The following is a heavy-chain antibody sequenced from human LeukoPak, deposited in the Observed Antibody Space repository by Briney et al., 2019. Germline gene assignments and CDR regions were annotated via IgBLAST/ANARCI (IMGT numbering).Heavy chain of an antibody. CDR1: GFTFSSYS. J-gene: IGHJ6*03. D-gene: IGHD3-10*01. CDR2: IRYDGSNK. Sequence: GGSLRLSCAASGFTFSSYSMNWVRQAPGKGLEWVAFIRYDGSNKYYADSVKGRFTISRDNSKNTLYLQMNSLRAEDTAVYYCAKDTRGFNDYYYYMDVWGKGTTVTVSS. CDR3: AKDTRGFNDYYYYMDV. V-gene: IGHV3-30*02.